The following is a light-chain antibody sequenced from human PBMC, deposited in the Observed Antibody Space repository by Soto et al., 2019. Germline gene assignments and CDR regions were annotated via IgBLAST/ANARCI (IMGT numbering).Light chain of an antibody. CDR1: HSFISTY. Sequence: EIVLTQSPGTLSLSPGERATLSCRASHSFISTYLAWYQQKPGHAPRLLIYGASSRATGILDRFSGSGSGTDFTLTISRLEPEDFAVYYCQQYRDSLGTFGQGTKVDIK. J-gene: IGKJ1*01. CDR2: GAS. CDR3: QQYRDSLGT. V-gene: IGKV3-20*01.